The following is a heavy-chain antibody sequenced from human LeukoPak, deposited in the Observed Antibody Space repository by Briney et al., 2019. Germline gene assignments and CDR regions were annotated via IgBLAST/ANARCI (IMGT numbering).Heavy chain of an antibody. J-gene: IGHJ4*02. CDR1: GFTLSDAW. CDR2: IKSKTDGGTR. CDR3: TTDYVWGSYEVY. D-gene: IGHD3-16*01. Sequence: GGSLRLSCAASGFTLSDAWMSWVRQLPGKGLEWVGRIKSKTDGGTRDYAAPVKGRFTISRHDSKNTPYLQMNSLKTEDTGIYYCTTDYVWGSYEVYWGQGTLVTVSS. V-gene: IGHV3-15*01.